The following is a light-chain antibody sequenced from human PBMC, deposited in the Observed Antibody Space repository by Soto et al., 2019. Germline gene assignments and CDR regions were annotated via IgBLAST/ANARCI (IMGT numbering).Light chain of an antibody. V-gene: IGLV2-14*01. CDR2: EVN. CDR1: SSDVGGYNY. Sequence: QSALTQPASVSGSPGQSITISCTGTSSDVGGYNYASWYQQHPGKAPKLMIYEVNNRPSGVSNRFSGSKSGNTASLTISGLQAEDEADYYCSSYTSSSTRVFGTGTKATVL. J-gene: IGLJ1*01. CDR3: SSYTSSSTRV.